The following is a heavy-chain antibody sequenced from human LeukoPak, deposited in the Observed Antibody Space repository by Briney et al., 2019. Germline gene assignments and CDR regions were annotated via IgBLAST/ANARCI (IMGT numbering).Heavy chain of an antibody. V-gene: IGHV3-53*01. Sequence: GGSLRLSCAASGFTVSSNYMSWVRQAPGKGLEWVSVIYSGGSTYYADSVKGRFTISRDNSKNPQYLQINSLRAEDTAVYYCATRHSYGSGSFDYWGQGTLVTVSS. CDR3: ATRHSYGSGSFDY. CDR2: IYSGGST. J-gene: IGHJ4*02. D-gene: IGHD3-10*01. CDR1: GFTVSSNY.